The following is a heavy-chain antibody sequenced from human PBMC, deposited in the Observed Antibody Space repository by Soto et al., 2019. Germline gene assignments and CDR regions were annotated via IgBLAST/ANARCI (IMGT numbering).Heavy chain of an antibody. CDR3: AKDFGDQLVYCSGGSCYYYYYYYMDV. CDR2: ISGSGGST. V-gene: IGHV3-23*01. CDR1: GFTFSSYA. D-gene: IGHD2-15*01. Sequence: GGSLRLSCAASGFTFSSYAMSWVRQAPGKGLEWVSAISGSGGSTYYADSVKGRFTISRDNSKNTLYLQMNSLRAEDTAVYYCAKDFGDQLVYCSGGSCYYYYYYYMDVWGKGTTVTVSS. J-gene: IGHJ6*03.